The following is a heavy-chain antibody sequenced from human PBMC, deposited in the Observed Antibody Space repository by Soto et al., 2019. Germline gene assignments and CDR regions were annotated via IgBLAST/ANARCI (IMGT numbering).Heavy chain of an antibody. CDR2: IYYSGST. J-gene: IGHJ6*02. CDR3: ARGHIPHYGSYYYYGMDV. CDR1: GGSISSYY. V-gene: IGHV4-59*01. D-gene: IGHD4-17*01. Sequence: ASETLSLTCTVSGGSISSYYWSWIRQPPGKGLEWIGYIYYSGSTNYNPSLKSRVTISVDTSKNQFSLKLSSVTAADTAVYYCARGHIPHYGSYYYYGMDVWGQGTTVTVSS.